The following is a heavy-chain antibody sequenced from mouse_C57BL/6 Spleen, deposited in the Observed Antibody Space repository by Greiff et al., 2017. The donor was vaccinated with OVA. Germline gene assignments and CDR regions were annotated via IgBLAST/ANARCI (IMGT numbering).Heavy chain of an antibody. CDR2: IDPSDSYT. V-gene: IGHV1-69*01. CDR3: ARSGYSNYL. D-gene: IGHD2-5*01. Sequence: QVHVKQPGAELVMPGASVKLSCKASGYTFTSYWMHWVKQRPGQGLEWIGEIDPSDSYTNYNQKFKGKSTLTVDKSSSTAYMQLSSLTSEDSAVYYCARSGYSNYLGGKGTRVTVSA. J-gene: IGHJ3*01. CDR1: GYTFTSYW.